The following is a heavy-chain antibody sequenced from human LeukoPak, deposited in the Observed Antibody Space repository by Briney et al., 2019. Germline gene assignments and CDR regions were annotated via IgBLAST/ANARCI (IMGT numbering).Heavy chain of an antibody. V-gene: IGHV4-31*03. CDR1: GGSISSGGYY. CDR2: IYYSGST. D-gene: IGHD3-22*01. Sequence: SETLSLTCTVSGGSISSGGYYWSWIRQHPGKGLEWIGYIYYSGSTYYNPSLKSRVTISVDTSKNQFSLKLSSVTAADTAVYYCARTPHTYYYDSSGYPNWSDPWGQGTLVTVSS. CDR3: ARTPHTYYYDSSGYPNWSDP. J-gene: IGHJ5*02.